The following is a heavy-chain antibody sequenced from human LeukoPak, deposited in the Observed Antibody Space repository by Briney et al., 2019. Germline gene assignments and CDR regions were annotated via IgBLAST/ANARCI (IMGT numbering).Heavy chain of an antibody. CDR3: ARSIVVVVAATVDFDY. Sequence: ASVKVSCKASGGTFSSYAISWVRQAPGQGLEWMGWISAYNGNANYAQKLQGRVTMTTDTSTSTAYMELRSLRSDDTAVYYCARSIVVVVAATVDFDYWGQGTLVTVSS. CDR1: GGTFSSYA. J-gene: IGHJ4*02. V-gene: IGHV1-18*01. CDR2: ISAYNGNA. D-gene: IGHD2-15*01.